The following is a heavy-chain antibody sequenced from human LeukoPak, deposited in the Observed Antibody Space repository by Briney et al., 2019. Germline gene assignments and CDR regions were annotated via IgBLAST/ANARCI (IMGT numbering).Heavy chain of an antibody. V-gene: IGHV3-66*04. CDR3: ARLIAVAGTENFDY. Sequence: GESLRLSCAASGFTFSSYAMTWVRQAPGKGLEWVSVIYSGGSTYYADSVKGRFTISRDNSKNTLYLQMNSLRAEDTAVYYCARLIAVAGTENFDYWGQGTLVTVSS. D-gene: IGHD6-19*01. CDR2: IYSGGST. J-gene: IGHJ4*02. CDR1: GFTFSSYA.